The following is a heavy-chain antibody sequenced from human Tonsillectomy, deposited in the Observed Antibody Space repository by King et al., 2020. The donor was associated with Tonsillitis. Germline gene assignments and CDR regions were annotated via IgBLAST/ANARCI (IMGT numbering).Heavy chain of an antibody. D-gene: IGHD3-22*01. V-gene: IGHV1-69*09. Sequence: HEQLVQSGAEVKKPGSSVKVSCKASGGTFSSYAISWVRQAPGQGLEWMGRIIPILGIANYAQKSQGRVTITADKSTSTAYMELSSLRSEDTAVYYCARAYYYDSSGYPKRGHFDYWGQGTLVTVSS. CDR3: ARAYYYDSSGYPKRGHFDY. J-gene: IGHJ4*02. CDR1: GGTFSSYA. CDR2: IIPILGIA.